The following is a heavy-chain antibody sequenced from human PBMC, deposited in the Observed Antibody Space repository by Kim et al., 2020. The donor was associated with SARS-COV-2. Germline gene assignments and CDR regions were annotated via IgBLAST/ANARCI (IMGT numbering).Heavy chain of an antibody. J-gene: IGHJ4*02. CDR2: GVRT. Sequence: GVRTHYADSVKGRYTISRDNSKNTLYLQMNGLTAEDTAIFYGAKDTALSFWGQGTLVAISS. V-gene: IGHV3-23*01. CDR3: AKDTALSF. D-gene: IGHD3-10*01.